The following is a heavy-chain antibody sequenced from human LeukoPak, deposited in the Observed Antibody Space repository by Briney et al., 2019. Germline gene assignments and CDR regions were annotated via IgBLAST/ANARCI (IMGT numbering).Heavy chain of an antibody. CDR1: GGSITNYY. Sequence: PSGTLSLTCTVSGGSITNYYWSWIRQPPGKGLEWIGYISYSGNTKYNPSLKSRVTMSVDSSKNQFSLKLSSVTAADTAVYYCARDRASFDFWSGYYFWGQGTLVTVSS. CDR3: ARDRASFDFWSGYYF. J-gene: IGHJ4*02. D-gene: IGHD3-3*01. CDR2: ISYSGNT. V-gene: IGHV4-59*01.